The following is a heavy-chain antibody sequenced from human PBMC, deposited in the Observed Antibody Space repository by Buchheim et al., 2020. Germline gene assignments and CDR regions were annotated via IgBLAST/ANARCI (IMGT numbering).Heavy chain of an antibody. CDR3: ARDMSGWYHLPATDY. Sequence: EVQLVESGGGLVQPGGSLRLSCAASGFTVSSNYMSWVRQAPGKGLEWVSVIYSGGSTYYADSVKGRFTISRDNSKNTLYLQRNSLRAEDTAEYYWARDMSGWYHLPATDYWGQGTL. D-gene: IGHD6-19*01. CDR1: GFTVSSNY. V-gene: IGHV3-66*01. CDR2: IYSGGST. J-gene: IGHJ4*02.